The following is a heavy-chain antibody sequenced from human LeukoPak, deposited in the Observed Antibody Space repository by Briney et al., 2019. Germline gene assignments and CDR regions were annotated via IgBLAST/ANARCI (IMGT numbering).Heavy chain of an antibody. CDR3: AKDPSRWFGEHYYYYGMDV. V-gene: IGHV3-23*01. CDR2: ISGSGGST. J-gene: IGHJ6*02. CDR1: GFTFSSYA. D-gene: IGHD3-10*01. Sequence: GGSLRLSCAASGFTFSSYAMSWVRQAPGKGLEWVSAISGSGGSTYYADSVKGRFTISRDNSKNTLYLQMNSLRAEDTAVYNCAKDPSRWFGEHYYYYGMDVWGQGTTVTVSS.